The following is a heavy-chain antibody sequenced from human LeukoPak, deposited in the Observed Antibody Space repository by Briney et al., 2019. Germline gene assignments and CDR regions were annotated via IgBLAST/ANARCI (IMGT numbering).Heavy chain of an antibody. D-gene: IGHD2-15*01. V-gene: IGHV3-30-3*01. Sequence: PGGSLRLSCAASGFTFSSYAMHWVRQAPGKGLEWVAVISYDGSNKYYADSVKGRFTISRDNSKNTLYLQMNSLRAEDTAVYYCAREVHRSLWFDPWGQGTLVTVSS. CDR3: AREVHRSLWFDP. CDR1: GFTFSSYA. CDR2: ISYDGSNK. J-gene: IGHJ5*02.